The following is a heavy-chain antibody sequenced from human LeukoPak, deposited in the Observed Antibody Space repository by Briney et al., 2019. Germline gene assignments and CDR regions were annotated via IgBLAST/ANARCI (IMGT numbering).Heavy chain of an antibody. CDR2: ISSSGSTI. Sequence: PGGSLRLSCAASGFTFSDYYMSWIRQAPGKGLEWVSYISSSGSTIYYADSVKGRFTISRDNAKNSLYLQMNSLRAEDTAVYYCARGRHLSGYYYDSSGSVFDYWGQGTLVTVSS. D-gene: IGHD3-22*01. V-gene: IGHV3-11*01. CDR3: ARGRHLSGYYYDSSGSVFDY. J-gene: IGHJ4*02. CDR1: GFTFSDYY.